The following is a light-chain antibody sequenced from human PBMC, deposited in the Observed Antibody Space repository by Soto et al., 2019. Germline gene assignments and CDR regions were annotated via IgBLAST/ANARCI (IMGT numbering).Light chain of an antibody. Sequence: DIKGRQSPSSLAASVGDRVTITGRASQDISGRLAWYQQKPGQGPRLLIYEAAPLQSRVPSRFSASGSGTDFTLTISSLQPEDVATYYCQQYNESPRTFGQGTKVELK. V-gene: IGKV1-27*01. CDR3: QQYNESPRT. J-gene: IGKJ1*01. CDR1: QDISGR. CDR2: EAA.